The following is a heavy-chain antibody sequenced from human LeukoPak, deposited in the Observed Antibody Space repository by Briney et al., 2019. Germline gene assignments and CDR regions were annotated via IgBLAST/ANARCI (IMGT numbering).Heavy chain of an antibody. CDR2: INPNNGGT. D-gene: IGHD6-19*01. V-gene: IGHV1-2*02. J-gene: IGHJ4*02. Sequence: ASVKVSCKASGGTFSSYAISWVRQAPGQGLEWMGWINPNNGGTNYAQKFQGRVTMTRDTSISTAYMELSRLRSDDTAVYYCARDQYSSGQGDYWGQGTLVTVSS. CDR1: GGTFSSYA. CDR3: ARDQYSSGQGDY.